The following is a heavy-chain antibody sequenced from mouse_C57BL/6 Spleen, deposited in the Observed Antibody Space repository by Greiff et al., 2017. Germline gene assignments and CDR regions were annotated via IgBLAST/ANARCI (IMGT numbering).Heavy chain of an antibody. J-gene: IGHJ2*01. CDR1: GYSITSGYY. Sequence: ASGPGLVKPSQSLSLTCSVTGYSITSGYYWNWIRQFPGNKLEWMGYISYDGSNNYNPSLKNRISITRDTSKNQFFLKLNSVPTEDTATYYCARAELGTYFDYWGQGTTLTVSS. V-gene: IGHV3-6*01. CDR3: ARAELGTYFDY. D-gene: IGHD4-1*01. CDR2: ISYDGSN.